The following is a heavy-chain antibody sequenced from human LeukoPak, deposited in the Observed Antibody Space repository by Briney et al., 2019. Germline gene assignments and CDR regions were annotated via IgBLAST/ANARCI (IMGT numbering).Heavy chain of an antibody. J-gene: IGHJ6*02. V-gene: IGHV3-7*04. CDR2: IKQDVREK. CDR1: GFTFSSYW. D-gene: IGHD6-13*01. CDR3: ARTQGYSSSWYSRYYYYGMDV. Sequence: PGGSLRLSCAASGFTFSSYWMSWVRQAPGKGLEWVANIKQDVREKYYVDSVKDRFTISRDNAKNSLYLQMNSLRAEDTAVYYCARTQGYSSSWYSRYYYYGMDVWGQGTTVTVS.